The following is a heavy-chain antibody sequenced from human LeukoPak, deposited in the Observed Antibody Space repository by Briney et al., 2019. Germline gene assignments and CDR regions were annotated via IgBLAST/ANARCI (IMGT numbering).Heavy chain of an antibody. CDR3: ARTIAVAGTGSDY. Sequence: QPGGSLRLSCAASGFTFSSYAMSWVRQAPGKGLEWVSAISGSGGSTYYADSVKGRFTISRDNSKNTLYLQMNSLRAEDTAVYYCARTIAVAGTGSDYWGQGTLVTVSS. J-gene: IGHJ4*02. CDR1: GFTFSSYA. D-gene: IGHD6-19*01. CDR2: ISGSGGST. V-gene: IGHV3-23*01.